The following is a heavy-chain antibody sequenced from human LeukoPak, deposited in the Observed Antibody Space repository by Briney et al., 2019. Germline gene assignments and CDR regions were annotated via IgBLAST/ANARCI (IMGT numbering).Heavy chain of an antibody. CDR1: GGSISTYY. CDR3: ARHLVTSNGWYYFDY. CDR2: IYYSGST. J-gene: IGHJ4*02. D-gene: IGHD6-19*01. Sequence: SETLSLTCTVSGGSISTYYWSWLRQPPGKGLEWIGYIYYSGSTDYNPSLKSRVTTSVDTSKNQFSLKLTPVTAADTAVYYCARHLVTSNGWYYFDYWGQGTLVTVSS. V-gene: IGHV4-59*08.